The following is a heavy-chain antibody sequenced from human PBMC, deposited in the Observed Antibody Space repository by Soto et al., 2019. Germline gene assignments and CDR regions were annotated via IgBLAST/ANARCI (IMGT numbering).Heavy chain of an antibody. CDR3: ARLGGRSSSWYYYYYGMDV. CDR2: INSDGSST. J-gene: IGHJ6*02. D-gene: IGHD6-13*01. V-gene: IGHV3-74*01. CDR1: GFTFSSYW. Sequence: GGSLRLSCAASGFTFSSYWMHWVRQAPGKGLVWVSRINSDGSSTSYADSVKGRFTISRDNAKNTLYLQMNSLRAEDTAVYYCARLGGRSSSWYYYYYGMDVWGQGTTVTVS.